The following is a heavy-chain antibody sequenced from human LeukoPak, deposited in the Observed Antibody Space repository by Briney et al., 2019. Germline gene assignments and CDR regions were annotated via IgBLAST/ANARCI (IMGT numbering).Heavy chain of an antibody. CDR1: GGTFSSYA. CDR3: ARGGYYYDSSGYSYDAFDI. CDR2: IIPIFGTA. V-gene: IGHV1-69*05. Sequence: SVKVSCKASGGTFSSYAISWVRQAPGQGLEWMGRIIPIFGTANYAQKFQGRVTITTDESTSTAYMELSSLRSEDTAVYYCARGGYYYDSSGYSYDAFDIWGQGTMVTVSS. J-gene: IGHJ3*02. D-gene: IGHD3-22*01.